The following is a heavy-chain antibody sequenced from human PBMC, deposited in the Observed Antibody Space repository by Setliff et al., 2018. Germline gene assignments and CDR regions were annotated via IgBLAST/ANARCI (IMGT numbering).Heavy chain of an antibody. D-gene: IGHD4-4*01. CDR2: VYYSGSI. Sequence: SETLSLTCTVSGGSISDSHYYWGWFRQPPGMRPEWIGTVYYSGSIYYNPSLKSRVTISVDTSKNQFSLKLSSVTAADTAVYYCASYRQDVNYWGQGTLVTVSS. CDR3: ASYRQDVNY. CDR1: GGSISDSHYY. J-gene: IGHJ4*02. V-gene: IGHV4-39*01.